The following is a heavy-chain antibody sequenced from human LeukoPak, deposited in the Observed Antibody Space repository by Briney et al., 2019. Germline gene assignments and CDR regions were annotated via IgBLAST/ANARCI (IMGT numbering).Heavy chain of an antibody. CDR2: IYYSGTT. D-gene: IGHD1-26*01. CDR3: AKDYEPLVGVHRWGDWFDP. J-gene: IGHJ5*02. CDR1: GGSISSSTYY. Sequence: PSETLSLTCTVSGGSISSSTYYWGWIRQPPGKGLEWIGGIYYSGTTYYSPSLKSRVTISVDTSNNQFSLRLSSVTAADTAVYYCAKDYEPLVGVHRWGDWFDPWGQGTLVTVSS. V-gene: IGHV4-39*07.